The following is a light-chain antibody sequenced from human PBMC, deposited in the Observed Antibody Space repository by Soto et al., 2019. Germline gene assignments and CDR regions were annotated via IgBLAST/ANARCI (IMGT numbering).Light chain of an antibody. CDR3: QHYGRSPIN. CDR1: QSVSIH. J-gene: IGKJ5*01. V-gene: IGKV3-20*01. CDR2: DTS. Sequence: TVMTHSPGTLSVSLWERATLSCRASQSVSIHLAWYQQKPGQAPRLLIYDTSTRATGIPARFSGSGSATDFTLTISRLEPEDFALYYCQHYGRSPINFGQGTRLEIK.